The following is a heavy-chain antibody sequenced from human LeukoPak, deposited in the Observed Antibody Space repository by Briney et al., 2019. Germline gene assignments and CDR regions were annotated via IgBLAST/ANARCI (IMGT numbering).Heavy chain of an antibody. CDR1: GYTFTSYY. CDR2: INPTGGST. J-gene: IGHJ5*02. V-gene: IGHV1-46*01. CDR3: ARDNSVGDNAWWFDP. D-gene: IGHD1-26*01. Sequence: GASVKVSCKASGYTFTSYYMHWVRQAPGQGLEGMGLINPTGGSTGYAQKFQGRVTMTRDMSTSTDYMELSSLRSEDTAIYYCARDNSVGDNAWWFDPRGQGTLVTVSS.